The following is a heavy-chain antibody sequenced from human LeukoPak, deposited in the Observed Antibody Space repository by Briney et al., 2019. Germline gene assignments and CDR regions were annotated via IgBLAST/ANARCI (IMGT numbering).Heavy chain of an antibody. V-gene: IGHV3-23*01. CDR3: AKDLGTVTSSDP. CDR2: ISGSGGSP. J-gene: IGHJ5*02. D-gene: IGHD4-17*01. CDR1: GFTFSSYA. Sequence: PGGSLTLSCAASGFTFSSYAMSWVRQAPRRGLTWVSAISGSGGSPHYPDSVKGRFTISRDNSKNTLYLQMNSLRAEDTAVYYCAKDLGTVTSSDPWGQGTLVTVSS.